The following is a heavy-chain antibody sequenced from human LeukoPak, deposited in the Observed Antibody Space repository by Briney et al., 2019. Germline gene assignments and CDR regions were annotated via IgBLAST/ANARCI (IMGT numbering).Heavy chain of an antibody. J-gene: IGHJ3*02. D-gene: IGHD6-19*01. V-gene: IGHV4-59*01. CDR3: ARDHSSGWPGGYDAFDI. Sequence: KSSETLSLTCTVSGGSISSYYWSWIRQPPGKGLEWIGYIYYSGSTNYNPSLKSRVTISVDTSKNQFSLKLSSVTAADTAVYYCARDHSSGWPGGYDAFDIWGQGTMVTVSS. CDR1: GGSISSYY. CDR2: IYYSGST.